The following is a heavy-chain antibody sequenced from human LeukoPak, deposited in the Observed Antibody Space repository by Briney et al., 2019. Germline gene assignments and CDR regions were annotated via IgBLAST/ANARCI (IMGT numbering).Heavy chain of an antibody. D-gene: IGHD3-3*01. Sequence: PGGSLRLSCVASGFTFNIYAMNWVRQAPGKGLEWVSAISGGGAASYYADSVRGRFTISRDNSKNALYLQMNSLRAEDTAIYYCAIHKKGYDFWSGYFDYWGQGTRVTVSS. V-gene: IGHV3-23*01. J-gene: IGHJ4*02. CDR3: AIHKKGYDFWSGYFDY. CDR2: ISGGGAAS. CDR1: GFTFNIYA.